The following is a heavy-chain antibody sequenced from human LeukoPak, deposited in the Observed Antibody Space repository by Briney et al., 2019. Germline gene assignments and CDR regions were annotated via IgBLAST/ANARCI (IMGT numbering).Heavy chain of an antibody. CDR1: AFIFSNYA. J-gene: IGHJ4*02. CDR2: TSYDGNTK. Sequence: GGSLRLSCAASAFIFSNYAMPWVRQAPGKGPEWVTVTSYDGNTKHYAGSVKGRFTISRDNSKNTLWQQMNSLRPEDSAVYFCAKDSQSLNGYYTVGNFDFWGQGTLVTVSS. V-gene: IGHV3-30*04. CDR3: AKDSQSLNGYYTVGNFDF. D-gene: IGHD3-9*01.